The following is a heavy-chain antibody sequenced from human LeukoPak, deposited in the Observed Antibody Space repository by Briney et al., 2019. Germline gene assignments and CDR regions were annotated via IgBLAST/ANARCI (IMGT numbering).Heavy chain of an antibody. Sequence: SETLSLTCTVSGGSISSYYWSWIRQPAGKGLEWIGLIYSSGSTNYSPPLKSRVTMSVDTSKNQFSLKLSSVTTADTAVYYCSRGRYLSYYAMDVWGQGTTVTVSS. CDR1: GGSISSYY. CDR2: IYSSGST. D-gene: IGHD2/OR15-2a*01. CDR3: SRGRYLSYYAMDV. V-gene: IGHV4-4*07. J-gene: IGHJ6*02.